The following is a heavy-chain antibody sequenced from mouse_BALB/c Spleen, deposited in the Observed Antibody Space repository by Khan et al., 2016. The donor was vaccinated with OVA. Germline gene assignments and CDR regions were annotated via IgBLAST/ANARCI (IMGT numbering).Heavy chain of an antibody. V-gene: IGHV3-2*02. CDR2: ISYSGST. D-gene: IGHD2-3*01. J-gene: IGHJ4*01. CDR1: GYSITSDYA. Sequence: EVKLLESGPGLVKPSQSLSLTCTVTGYSITSDYAWNWIRQFPGNKLEWMGYISYSGSTHYNPSLKSRISITRDTSKNQFFLQLNSITTDDTASNYCARDGSRYYYGMDYWGQGTSVTVAS. CDR3: ARDGSRYYYGMDY.